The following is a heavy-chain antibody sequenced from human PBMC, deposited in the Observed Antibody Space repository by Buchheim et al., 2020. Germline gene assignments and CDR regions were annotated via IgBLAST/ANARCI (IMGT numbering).Heavy chain of an antibody. CDR3: AKDKVAAAKYYFDY. Sequence: QVQLVESGGGVVQPGRSLRLSCAASGFTFSSYGMHWVRQAPGKGLEWVAVISYDGSNKYYADSVKGRFTISRDNSKNPLYLQMNSLRAEDTAVYYCAKDKVAAAKYYFDYWGQGTL. CDR1: GFTFSSYG. V-gene: IGHV3-30*18. CDR2: ISYDGSNK. D-gene: IGHD6-13*01. J-gene: IGHJ4*02.